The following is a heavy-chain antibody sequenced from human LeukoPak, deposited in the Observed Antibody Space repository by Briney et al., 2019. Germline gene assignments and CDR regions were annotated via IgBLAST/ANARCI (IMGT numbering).Heavy chain of an antibody. D-gene: IGHD5-24*01. CDR3: ASPGYNEANSVSYYYMDV. CDR1: GFTFSDYY. V-gene: IGHV3-11*04. CDR2: ISSSGSTI. J-gene: IGHJ6*03. Sequence: GGSLRLSCAASGFTFSDYYMSWIRQAPGKGLEWVSYISSSGSTIYYADSVKGRFTISRDNAKNSLYLQMNSLRAEDTAVYYCASPGYNEANSVSYYYMDVWGKGTTVTVSS.